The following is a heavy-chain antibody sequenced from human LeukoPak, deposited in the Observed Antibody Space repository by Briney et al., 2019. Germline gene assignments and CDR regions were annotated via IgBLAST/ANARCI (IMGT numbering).Heavy chain of an antibody. CDR3: TTGRGLGTGYYGSGVADN. D-gene: IGHD3-10*01. CDR2: ISSSSSYI. CDR1: GFTFSSYS. J-gene: IGHJ4*02. Sequence: PGGSLRLSCAASGFTFSSYSMNWVRQAPGKGLEWVSSISSSSSYIYYADSVKGRFTISRDNAKNSLYLQMNSLRAEDTAVYYCTTGRGLGTGYYGSGVADNWGQGTLVTVSS. V-gene: IGHV3-21*03.